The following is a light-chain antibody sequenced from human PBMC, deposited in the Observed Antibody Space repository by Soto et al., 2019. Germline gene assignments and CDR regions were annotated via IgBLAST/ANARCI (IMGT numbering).Light chain of an antibody. CDR1: QSIANF. Sequence: ASGGNVVPIGRRASQSIANFLNWYQQKPGKAPKLVIYGTSTLQSGVPSRFSGSGSGTDYALAISRLQCEDSAIYFYQHRYTSVWTCAEGTKVDIK. CDR3: QHRYTSVWT. V-gene: IGKV1-39*01. CDR2: GTS. J-gene: IGKJ1*01.